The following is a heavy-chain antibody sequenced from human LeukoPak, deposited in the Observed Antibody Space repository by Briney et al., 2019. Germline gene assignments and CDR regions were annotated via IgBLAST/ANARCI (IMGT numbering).Heavy chain of an antibody. Sequence: ASVKVSCKASGYTFTSYDINWVRQATGQGLEWMGWMNPNSGNTGYAQKFQGRVTMTEDTSTDTAYMELSSLRSEDTAVYYCATDRRYSGSYNPFDYWGQGTLVTVSS. CDR2: MNPNSGNT. CDR1: GYTFTSYD. J-gene: IGHJ4*02. D-gene: IGHD1-26*01. CDR3: ATDRRYSGSYNPFDY. V-gene: IGHV1-8*02.